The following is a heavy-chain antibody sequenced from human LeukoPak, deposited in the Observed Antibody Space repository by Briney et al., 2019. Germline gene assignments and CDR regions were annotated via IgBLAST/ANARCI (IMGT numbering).Heavy chain of an antibody. CDR2: IYSGGST. Sequence: GGSLRLPCAASGFTVSFTYMAWVRQAPGKGLEWVSLIYSGGSTSYADSVKGRFTISRDNSKNTLYLQMNSLRAEDTAVYYCARNRQEVYFDSWGQGALVTVSS. CDR3: ARNRQEVYFDS. CDR1: GFTVSFTY. V-gene: IGHV3-53*01. J-gene: IGHJ4*02. D-gene: IGHD2/OR15-2a*01.